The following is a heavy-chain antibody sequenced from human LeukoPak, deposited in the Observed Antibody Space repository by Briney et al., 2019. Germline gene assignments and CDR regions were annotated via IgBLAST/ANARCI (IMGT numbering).Heavy chain of an antibody. CDR1: GFTFSTYA. J-gene: IGHJ4*02. D-gene: IGHD3-10*01. V-gene: IGHV3-23*01. CDR2: IFGSGGNT. CDR3: AKTRGYLED. Sequence: PGGSLRLSCAASGFTFSTYAMSWVRQAPGKGLEWVSIFGSGGNTFYADSVKGRFTISRDNSKDTLYLQLNSLRADDTAVYYCAKTRGYLEDWGQGTLVTVSS.